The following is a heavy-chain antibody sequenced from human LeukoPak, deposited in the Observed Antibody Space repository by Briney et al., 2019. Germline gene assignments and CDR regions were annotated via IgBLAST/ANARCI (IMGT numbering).Heavy chain of an antibody. V-gene: IGHV1-8*01. CDR1: GYTFTSYD. J-gene: IGHJ4*02. D-gene: IGHD3-9*01. CDR3: AKNGMWDDILTGYWIDY. CDR2: MNPNSGNT. Sequence: ASVKVSCKASGYTFTSYDINWVRQATGQGLEWMGWMNPNSGNTGYAQKFQGRVTMTRNTSISTAYMELSSLRSEDTAVYYCAKNGMWDDILTGYWIDYWGQGTLVTVSS.